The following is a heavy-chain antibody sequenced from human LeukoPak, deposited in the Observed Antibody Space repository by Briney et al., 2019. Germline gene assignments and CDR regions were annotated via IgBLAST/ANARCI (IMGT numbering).Heavy chain of an antibody. D-gene: IGHD3-22*01. J-gene: IGHJ4*02. CDR2: IYYSGST. CDR1: GGSISSYY. Sequence: SETLSLTCTVSGGSISSYYWSWIRQPPGKGLEWIGYIYYSGSTNYNPSLKSRVTISVDTSKNQFSLKLSSVTAADTAVYYCALSGYYYDSSGYYPFDYWGQGTLVTVSS. V-gene: IGHV4-59*03. CDR3: ALSGYYYDSSGYYPFDY.